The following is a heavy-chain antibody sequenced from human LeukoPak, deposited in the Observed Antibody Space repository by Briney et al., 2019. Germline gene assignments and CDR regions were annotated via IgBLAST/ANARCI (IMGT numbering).Heavy chain of an antibody. J-gene: IGHJ3*02. CDR3: ARDSSGFLDAFDI. CDR2: IFYSGST. CDR1: GGSISTSNYY. Sequence: SETLSLTCTVSGGSISTSNYYWGWIRQPPGKGLEWIGNIFYSGSTYYSPSLKSRVTISLDTSRNQFSVRLSSVTAADTAVYYCARDSSGFLDAFDIWGQGTTVTVS. D-gene: IGHD3-3*01. V-gene: IGHV4-39*07.